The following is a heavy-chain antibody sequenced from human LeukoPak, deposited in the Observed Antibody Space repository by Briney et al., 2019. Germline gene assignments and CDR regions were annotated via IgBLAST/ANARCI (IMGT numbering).Heavy chain of an antibody. J-gene: IGHJ4*02. CDR1: GYTFTRYG. D-gene: IGHD1-7*01. Sequence: GASVKVSCKASGYTFTRYGISWVRQAPGHGLQWLGWISASNGNTNYAQKFRDRVTMSTDTSTGTAYLDVRSLTSDDTAVYYCARDHSNWNYAPDFWGQGTLVIVSS. V-gene: IGHV1-18*01. CDR2: ISASNGNT. CDR3: ARDHSNWNYAPDF.